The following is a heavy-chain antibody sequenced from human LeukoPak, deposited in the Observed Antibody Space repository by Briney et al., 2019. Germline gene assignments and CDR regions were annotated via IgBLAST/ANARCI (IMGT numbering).Heavy chain of an antibody. J-gene: IGHJ4*02. Sequence: PGGSLRLSCAASGFDFATYWMFWVRQAPGGGLVCVAQINSDGSDATYGDSAKGRFSISRDNAKNTLFLYMSGLRAEDTAVYYCARGTSTAPGIDYWGQGTLVAVSS. V-gene: IGHV3-74*01. CDR3: ARGTSTAPGIDY. D-gene: IGHD6-13*01. CDR1: GFDFATYW. CDR2: INSDGSDA.